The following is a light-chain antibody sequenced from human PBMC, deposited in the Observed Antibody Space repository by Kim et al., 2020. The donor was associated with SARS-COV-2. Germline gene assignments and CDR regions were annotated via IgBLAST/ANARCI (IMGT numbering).Light chain of an antibody. CDR2: AAS. J-gene: IGKJ1*01. CDR1: QGISSY. Sequence: IRMTQSPSSFSASTGDRVTITCRASQGISSYLAWYQQKPGKAPKLLIYAASTLQSGVPSRFSGSGSGTDFTLTISCLQSEDFATYYCQQYYSYPRTFGQGTKVDIK. V-gene: IGKV1-8*01. CDR3: QQYYSYPRT.